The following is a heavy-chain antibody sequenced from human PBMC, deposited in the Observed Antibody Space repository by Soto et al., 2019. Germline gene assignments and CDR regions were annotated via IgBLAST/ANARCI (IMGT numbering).Heavy chain of an antibody. V-gene: IGHV5-51*01. CDR3: AASIFYYGMDV. CDR1: GYTFTNYW. Sequence: GESLNISCKGSGYTFTNYWIGWSRQMPGKGLEWMGIIYPGDSDTKYNPSLQGQVTISADKSITTTYLQWSSLKASDTAIYYCAASIFYYGMDVWGKGTKVTVSS. J-gene: IGHJ6*04. CDR2: IYPGDSDT.